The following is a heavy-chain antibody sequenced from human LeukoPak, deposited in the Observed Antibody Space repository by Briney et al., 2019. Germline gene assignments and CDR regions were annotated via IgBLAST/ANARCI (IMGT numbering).Heavy chain of an antibody. Sequence: GGSLRLSCEASGFGVSSNYMSWVRQAPGKGLEWVSVIYSGGSTYYADSVKGRFTISRDNSKNTLYLQMNSLRAEDTAVYYCGREPPVDYWGQGTLVTVSS. J-gene: IGHJ4*02. CDR3: GREPPVDY. CDR1: GFGVSSNY. CDR2: IYSGGST. V-gene: IGHV3-66*01. D-gene: IGHD1-26*01.